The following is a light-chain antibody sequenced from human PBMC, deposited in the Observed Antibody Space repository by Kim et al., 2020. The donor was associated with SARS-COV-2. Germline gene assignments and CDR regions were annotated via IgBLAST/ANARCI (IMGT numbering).Light chain of an antibody. J-gene: IGLJ3*02. V-gene: IGLV2-14*03. CDR2: DVS. CDR3: FSRNSLIWM. CDR1: SSDIGTYTS. Sequence: QSALTQPASVSGSPGQSITISCTGTSSDIGTYTSVSWYQHHPGKAPKFIIYDVSERPSGVSNRFSGSKSGNTASLTISGLQAEDEADYYCFSRNSLIWMFDGGTQLTVL.